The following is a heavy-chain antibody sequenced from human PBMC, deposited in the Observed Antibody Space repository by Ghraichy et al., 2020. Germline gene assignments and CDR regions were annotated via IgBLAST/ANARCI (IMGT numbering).Heavy chain of an antibody. D-gene: IGHD6-6*01. V-gene: IGHV3-30*03. J-gene: IGHJ4*02. Sequence: GGSLRLSCAASGFTFSNYSMHWVRQAPGKGLEWVAVISYDGNNKYYADSVKGRFTISRDNSKNTLYLQMNSLRAEDTAVYYCARDRLSSSSSGTIDNWGQGTLVTVSS. CDR2: ISYDGNNK. CDR1: GFTFSNYS. CDR3: ARDRLSSSSSGTIDN.